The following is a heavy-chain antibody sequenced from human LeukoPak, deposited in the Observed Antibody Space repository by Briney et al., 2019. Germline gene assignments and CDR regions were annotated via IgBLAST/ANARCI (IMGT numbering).Heavy chain of an antibody. D-gene: IGHD3-22*01. CDR1: GYTFTSYG. Sequence: ASVKVSCKASGYTFTSYGISWVRQAPGQGLEWMGWISAYNGNTNYAQKLQGRVTMTTDTSTSTVYMELSSLRSEDTAVYYCAREGIVVVKDDAFDIWGQGTMVTVSS. V-gene: IGHV1-18*01. CDR3: AREGIVVVKDDAFDI. J-gene: IGHJ3*02. CDR2: ISAYNGNT.